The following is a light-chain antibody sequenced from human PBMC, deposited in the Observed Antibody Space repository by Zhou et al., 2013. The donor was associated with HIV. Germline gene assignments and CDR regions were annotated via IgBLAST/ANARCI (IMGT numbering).Light chain of an antibody. CDR3: QQYNNWPLT. J-gene: IGKJ4*01. CDR2: GAS. Sequence: ELVMTQSPATLSVSPGERATLFCRVSQSISSNLAWYQEKPGQAPRLLIYGASTRATGIPARFSGSGSGTEFTLTISSLQSEDFAVYYCQQYNNWPLTFGGGTRVEIK. CDR1: QSISSN. V-gene: IGKV3-15*01.